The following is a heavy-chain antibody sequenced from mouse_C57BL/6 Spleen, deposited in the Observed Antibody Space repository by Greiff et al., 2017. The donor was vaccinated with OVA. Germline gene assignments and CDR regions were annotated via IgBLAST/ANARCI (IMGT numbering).Heavy chain of an antibody. J-gene: IGHJ3*01. CDR1: GYAFSSYW. CDR3: ARGGGYPAWFAY. D-gene: IGHD2-2*01. Sequence: VQLQESGAELVKPGASVKISCKASGYAFSSYWMNWVKQRPGKGLEWIGQIYPGDGDTNYNGKFKGKATLTADKSSSTAYMQLSSLTSEDSAVYFCARGGGYPAWFAYWGQGTLVTVSA. CDR2: IYPGDGDT. V-gene: IGHV1-80*01.